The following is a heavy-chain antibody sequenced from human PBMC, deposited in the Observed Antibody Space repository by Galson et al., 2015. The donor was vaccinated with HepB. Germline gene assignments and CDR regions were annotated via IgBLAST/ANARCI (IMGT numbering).Heavy chain of an antibody. CDR3: ARGRAFDI. J-gene: IGHJ3*02. CDR2: MNHSGRT. Sequence: ETLSLTCTVNDGSFRGYQWSWIRQPPGKGLEWIGEMNHSGRTDTNPSLKSRVTISVDTSNNQFSLRLSSVTAADAAVYYCARGRAFDIWDQGAMVTVSS. V-gene: IGHV4-34*01. CDR1: DGSFRGYQ.